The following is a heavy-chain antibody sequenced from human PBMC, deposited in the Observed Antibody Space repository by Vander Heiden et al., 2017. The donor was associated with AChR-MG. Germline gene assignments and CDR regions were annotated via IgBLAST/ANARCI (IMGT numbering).Heavy chain of an antibody. D-gene: IGHD5-12*01. CDR3: ARDRDGYNLEVLDP. Sequence: QVQLLQSGAEVKKPGSSVKVSCKASGGPFSRYAISWVRQAPGQGLEWRGGIIPIFGTANYAQKFQGRVTITADKSTSTAYMELSSLRSEDTAVYYCARDRDGYNLEVLDPWGQGTLVTVSS. J-gene: IGHJ5*02. CDR1: GGPFSRYA. CDR2: IIPIFGTA. V-gene: IGHV1-69*06.